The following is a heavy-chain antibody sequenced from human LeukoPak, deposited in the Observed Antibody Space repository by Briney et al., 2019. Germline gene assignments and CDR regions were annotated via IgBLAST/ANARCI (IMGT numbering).Heavy chain of an antibody. CDR2: ISYDGFTT. CDR3: AKTWFAALLRPDFDY. CDR1: GFTFSSYA. V-gene: IGHV3-30-3*02. Sequence: GRSRRLSCAASGFTFSSYAMHWVRQAPGKRLEWVAFISYDGFTTYYADSVKGRFTISRDNSKNTLYLQMNSLRADDTALYSCAKTWFAALLRPDFDYWGQGTLVPVSS. J-gene: IGHJ4*02. D-gene: IGHD3-10*01.